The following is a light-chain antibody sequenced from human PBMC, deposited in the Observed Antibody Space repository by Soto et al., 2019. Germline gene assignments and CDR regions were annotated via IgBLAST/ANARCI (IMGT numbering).Light chain of an antibody. CDR3: KSYDISLSGSV. Sequence: QPVLTQPPSVSGAPGQRVTISCTGSSSNIGADYNVHSYQQLPGTAPKLPIAGNNNRPSGVPDLFSVSKCGTSASPAITGLQAVNEGDYFCKSYDISLSGSVFGTGTELTVL. CDR1: SSNIGADYN. CDR2: GNN. J-gene: IGLJ1*01. V-gene: IGLV1-40*01.